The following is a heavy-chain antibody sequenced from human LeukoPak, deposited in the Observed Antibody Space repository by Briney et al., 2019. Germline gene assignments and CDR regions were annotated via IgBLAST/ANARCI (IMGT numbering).Heavy chain of an antibody. J-gene: IGHJ4*02. D-gene: IGHD3-9*01. CDR2: IKSDGSEK. V-gene: IGHV3-30*03. CDR1: GFTFAKYG. Sequence: GGSLRLSCAASGFTFAKYGMHWVRQAPGKGLEWPARIKSDGSEKDYADSVKGRFIISKDNSNNTLFFQMIRLRPEDTAVYYCARARWDGTGFYWDYWGQGTLVTVSS. CDR3: ARARWDGTGFYWDY.